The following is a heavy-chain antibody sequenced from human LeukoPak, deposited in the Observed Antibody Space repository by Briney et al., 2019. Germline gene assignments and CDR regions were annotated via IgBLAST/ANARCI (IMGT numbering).Heavy chain of an antibody. Sequence: PGGSPRLSCAASGFTFRSYSMNWVRQAPGKGLEWVSSISSSSSYIYYADSVKGRFTISRDNAKNSLYLQMNSLRAEDTAVYYCARNTGPLSYPDILTGYYPYYYYYYGMDVWGQGTTVTVSS. J-gene: IGHJ6*02. D-gene: IGHD3-9*01. CDR3: ARNTGPLSYPDILTGYYPYYYYYYGMDV. V-gene: IGHV3-21*01. CDR2: ISSSSSYI. CDR1: GFTFRSYS.